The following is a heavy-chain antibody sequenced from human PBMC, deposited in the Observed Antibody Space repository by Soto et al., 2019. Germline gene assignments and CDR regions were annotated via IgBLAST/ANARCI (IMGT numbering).Heavy chain of an antibody. CDR1: GFTFSSYG. J-gene: IGHJ5*02. D-gene: IGHD3-22*01. CDR2: IWYDGSNK. V-gene: IGHV3-33*01. CDR3: ARDHHKLSNYYDSSGYLNWFDP. Sequence: QVQLVESGGGVVQPGRSLRLSCAASGFTFSSYGMHWVRQAPGKGLEWVAVIWYDGSNKYYADSVKGRFTISRDNSKNTLDLQMNSLRAEDTAVYYCARDHHKLSNYYDSSGYLNWFDPWGQGTLVTVSS.